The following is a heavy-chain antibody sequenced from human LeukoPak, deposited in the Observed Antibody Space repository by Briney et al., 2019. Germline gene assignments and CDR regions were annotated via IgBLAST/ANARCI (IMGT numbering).Heavy chain of an antibody. J-gene: IGHJ4*02. CDR1: GVSVSSGSYY. CDR3: ARDVGDY. V-gene: IGHV4-61*01. Sequence: TSETLSLTCTVSGVSVSSGSYYWSWIRQPPGKGLEWIGYIYYSGSTNYNPSLKSRVTISVDTSENQFSLKLSSVTAADTAVYYCARDVGDYWGQGTLVTVSS. CDR2: IYYSGST.